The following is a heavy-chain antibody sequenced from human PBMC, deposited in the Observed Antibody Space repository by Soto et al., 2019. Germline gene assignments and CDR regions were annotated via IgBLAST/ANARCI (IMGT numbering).Heavy chain of an antibody. Sequence: QVQLMQSGGEVKKPGASVKVSCKASGYTFTRSGVSWVRQAPGQGLEWMGWISGYNGNTKYEQKFQDRIIMTTDTPXXTAYMELRSLRSDYTAVYYCARAGEVPYYYYGMDVWGQGTTVIVSS. CDR2: ISGYNGNT. CDR1: GYTFTRSG. CDR3: ARAGEVPYYYYGMDV. V-gene: IGHV1-18*01. J-gene: IGHJ6*02. D-gene: IGHD3-10*01.